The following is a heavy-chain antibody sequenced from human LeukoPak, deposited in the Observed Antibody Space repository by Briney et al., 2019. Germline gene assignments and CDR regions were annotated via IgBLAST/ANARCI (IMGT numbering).Heavy chain of an antibody. J-gene: IGHJ4*02. CDR2: ISSSSSYI. CDR3: AREGYYGSGSPPSLYFDY. V-gene: IGHV3-21*01. Sequence: GGSLRLSCAASGFTFSSYSMNWVRQAPGKGLEWVSPISSSSSYIYYADSVKGRFTISRDNSRSTLYLQMNSLRPEDTAIYYCAREGYYGSGSPPSLYFDYWGQGTLVTVSS. D-gene: IGHD3-10*01. CDR1: GFTFSSYS.